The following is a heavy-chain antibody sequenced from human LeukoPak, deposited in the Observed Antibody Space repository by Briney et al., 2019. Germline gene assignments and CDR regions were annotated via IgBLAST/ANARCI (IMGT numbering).Heavy chain of an antibody. J-gene: IGHJ6*02. V-gene: IGHV3-30-3*01. Sequence: PGGSLRLSCAASGFTFSSYAMHWVRQAPGKGLEWVAVISYDGSNKYYADSVKGRFTISRDNSKNTLYLQMNSLRAEDTAVYYCARVAPPYPILYHYRMDVWGQGTTVTGSS. CDR1: GFTFSSYA. CDR3: ARVAPPYPILYHYRMDV. CDR2: ISYDGSNK.